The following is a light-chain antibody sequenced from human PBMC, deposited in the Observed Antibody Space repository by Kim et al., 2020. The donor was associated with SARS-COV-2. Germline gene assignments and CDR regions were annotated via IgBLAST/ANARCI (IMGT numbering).Light chain of an antibody. Sequence: QFALTQPASVSESPGQSITISCTGTNSDVGSYNRVSWYQQHPGKAPKLMIYDVSKRPSGVSNRFSGSKSGNTASLTISGLQAEDEADYYCSSYSTTTVLFGGGTKLTVL. CDR2: DVS. J-gene: IGLJ2*01. CDR3: SSYSTTTVL. V-gene: IGLV2-14*01. CDR1: NSDVGSYNR.